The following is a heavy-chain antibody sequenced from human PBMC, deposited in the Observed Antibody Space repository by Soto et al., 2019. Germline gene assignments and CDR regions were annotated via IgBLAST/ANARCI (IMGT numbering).Heavy chain of an antibody. J-gene: IGHJ4*02. D-gene: IGHD2-2*01. Sequence: SETLSLTCTVSGGSISSRTYYSAWIRQPPGKGLEWIGSISYSGSTSHNLSLKSRTTISVDTSKNQFSLKLSSVTAADTAVYYCARLSKGFDYWGQGTLVTVS. CDR1: GGSISSRTYY. CDR2: ISYSGST. V-gene: IGHV4-39*01. CDR3: ARLSKGFDY.